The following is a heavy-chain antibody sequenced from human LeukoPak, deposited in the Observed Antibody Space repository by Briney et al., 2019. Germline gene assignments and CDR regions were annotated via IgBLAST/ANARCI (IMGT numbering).Heavy chain of an antibody. CDR1: GYTFTGYY. Sequence: GASVKVSCKTSGYTFTGYYMHWVRQAPGQGLEWMGWSNAGNGDTKYSQEFQGRVTITRDASASTAYMELSSLRSEDMAVYYCARGLPLDMYAFDIWGQGTMVTVSS. CDR2: SNAGNGDT. CDR3: ARGLPLDMYAFDI. J-gene: IGHJ3*02. V-gene: IGHV1-3*02. D-gene: IGHD2-15*01.